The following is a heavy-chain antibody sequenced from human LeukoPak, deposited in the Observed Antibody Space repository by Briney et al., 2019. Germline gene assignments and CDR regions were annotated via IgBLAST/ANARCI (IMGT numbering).Heavy chain of an antibody. CDR3: ARDRELRYCSSTSCYNYFGMDV. V-gene: IGHV3-23*01. J-gene: IGHJ6*02. Sequence: GGPLRLSCAASGFTFSSYAMSWVRQVPGKGLEWVSVISGSGDNTYYADSVKGRFTISRDNAKNSLYLQMNSLGAEDTALYYCARDRELRYCSSTSCYNYFGMDVWGQGTTVTVSS. CDR1: GFTFSSYA. D-gene: IGHD2-2*02. CDR2: ISGSGDNT.